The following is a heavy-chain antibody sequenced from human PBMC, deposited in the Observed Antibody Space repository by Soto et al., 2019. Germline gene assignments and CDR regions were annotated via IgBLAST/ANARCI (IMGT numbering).Heavy chain of an antibody. CDR1: GGSFSGYY. J-gene: IGHJ5*02. CDR2: INHSGST. D-gene: IGHD6-13*01. Sequence: PSETLSLTCAVYGGSFSGYYWSWIRQPPGKGLEWIGEINHSGSTNYNPSLKSRVTISVDTSKNQFSLKLSSVTAADTAVYYCARRGDSSSWLRIKNWFDPWGQGTLVTVSS. CDR3: ARRGDSSSWLRIKNWFDP. V-gene: IGHV4-34*01.